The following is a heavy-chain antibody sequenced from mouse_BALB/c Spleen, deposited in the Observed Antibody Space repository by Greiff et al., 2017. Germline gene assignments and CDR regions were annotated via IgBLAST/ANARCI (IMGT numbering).Heavy chain of an antibody. Sequence: EVKVVESGGGLVQPGGSRKLSCAASGFTFSSFGMHWVRQAPEKGLEWVAYISSGSSTIYYADTVKGRFTISRDNPKNTLFLQMTSLRSEDTAMYYCAREYGNYDWFACWGQGTLVTVSA. CDR1: GFTFSSFG. J-gene: IGHJ3*01. CDR2: ISSGSSTI. CDR3: AREYGNYDWFAC. V-gene: IGHV5-17*02. D-gene: IGHD2-1*01.